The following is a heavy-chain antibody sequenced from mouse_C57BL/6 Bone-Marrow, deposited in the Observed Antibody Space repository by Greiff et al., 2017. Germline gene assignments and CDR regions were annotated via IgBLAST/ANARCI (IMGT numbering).Heavy chain of an antibody. CDR1: GYTFTDYY. CDR3: ARCLGLDY. J-gene: IGHJ2*01. Sequence: VQVVESGAELVRPGASVKLSCKASGYTFTDYYINWVKQRPGQGLEWIARIYPGSGNTYYNEKFKGKATLTAEKSSSTAYMQLSSLTSEDSAVYFCARCLGLDYWGQGTTLTVSS. CDR2: IYPGSGNT. D-gene: IGHD4-1*01. V-gene: IGHV1-76*01.